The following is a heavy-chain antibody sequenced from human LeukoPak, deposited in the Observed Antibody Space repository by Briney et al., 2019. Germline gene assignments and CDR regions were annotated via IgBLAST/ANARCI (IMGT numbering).Heavy chain of an antibody. J-gene: IGHJ4*02. V-gene: IGHV4-59*01. CDR2: IYYRGST. CDR1: GGSINNYY. CDR3: ARGRVGQWLAFDY. D-gene: IGHD6-19*01. Sequence: SETLSLTCTVSGGSINNYYWSWIRQPPGKGLEWIGYIYYRGSTNYNPSLKSRVTFSVDTSKNQFSLKLNSVTAADTAVYYCARGRVGQWLAFDYWGQGTLVTVSS.